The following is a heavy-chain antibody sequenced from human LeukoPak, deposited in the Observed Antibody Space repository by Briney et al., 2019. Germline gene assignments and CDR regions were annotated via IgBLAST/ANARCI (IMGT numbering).Heavy chain of an antibody. CDR2: IIPILGIA. V-gene: IGHV1-69*04. CDR1: GGTFTSYP. J-gene: IGHJ4*02. Sequence: SVTVSCKASGGTFTSYPISWVRQPPGQGLEWMGRIIPILGIANYAQKFQGRVTITADKSTSTAYMELSSLRSEDTAVYYCARVVAETFDYYGSGSYLDYWGQGTLVTVSS. CDR3: ARVVAETFDYYGSGSYLDY. D-gene: IGHD3-10*01.